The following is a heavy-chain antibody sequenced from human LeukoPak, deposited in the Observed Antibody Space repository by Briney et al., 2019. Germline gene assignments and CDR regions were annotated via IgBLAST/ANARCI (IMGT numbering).Heavy chain of an antibody. CDR3: AKGGDGYNYYFDY. CDR2: ISGSGGSI. CDR1: GFTFSDYA. Sequence: GGSLRLSCTASGFTFSDYAMNWVRQAPGKGLEWVSGISGSGGSIRYADSVKGRFIISRDNSKNTLYLQMNSLRAEDTAVYYCAKGGDGYNYYFDYWGQETLVTVSS. D-gene: IGHD5-24*01. V-gene: IGHV3-23*01. J-gene: IGHJ4*02.